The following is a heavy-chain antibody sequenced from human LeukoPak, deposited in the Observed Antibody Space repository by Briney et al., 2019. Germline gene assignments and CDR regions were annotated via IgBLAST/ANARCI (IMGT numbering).Heavy chain of an antibody. J-gene: IGHJ2*01. CDR2: ISDSGGTT. CDR1: GFTFDDYA. Sequence: GGSLTLSCAASGFTFDDYAMHWVRQAPGKGLEWVSGISDSGGTTYYADSVKGRFTISRDNSKNTLYLQMNSLRAEDTAVYYCAKGLRYCSGGSCYSADYWYFDLWGRGTLVTVSS. V-gene: IGHV3-23*01. CDR3: AKGLRYCSGGSCYSADYWYFDL. D-gene: IGHD2-15*01.